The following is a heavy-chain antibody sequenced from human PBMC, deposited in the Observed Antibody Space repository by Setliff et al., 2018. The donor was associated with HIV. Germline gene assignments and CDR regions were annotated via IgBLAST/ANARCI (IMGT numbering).Heavy chain of an antibody. D-gene: IGHD3-3*01. CDR2: INAGNGNT. J-gene: IGHJ4*02. CDR1: GYTFTSYA. Sequence: ASVKVSCKASGYTFTSYAMHWVRQAPGQRLEWMGWINAGNGNTKYSQEFQGRVTITRDTSASTAYMELSSLRSEDMAVYYCARGSGAYYDFWSGYYPFDYWGQGTLVTVSS. V-gene: IGHV1-3*03. CDR3: ARGSGAYYDFWSGYYPFDY.